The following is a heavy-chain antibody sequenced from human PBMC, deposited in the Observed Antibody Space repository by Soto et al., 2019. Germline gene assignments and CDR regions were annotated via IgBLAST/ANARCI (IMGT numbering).Heavy chain of an antibody. CDR2: INAGNGNT. Sequence: ASVKVSCKASGYTFTSYAMHWVRQAPGQRLEWMGWINAGNGNTKYSQKFQGRVTITRDTSASTAYMELRSLRSEDTAVYYCASGYCSGGSCYARDWFDPWGQGTLVTVSS. CDR1: GYTFTSYA. V-gene: IGHV1-3*01. J-gene: IGHJ5*02. CDR3: ASGYCSGGSCYARDWFDP. D-gene: IGHD2-15*01.